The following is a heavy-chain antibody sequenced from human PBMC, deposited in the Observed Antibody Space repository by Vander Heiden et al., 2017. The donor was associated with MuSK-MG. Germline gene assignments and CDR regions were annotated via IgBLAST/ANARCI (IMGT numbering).Heavy chain of an antibody. Sequence: QVQLVESGGGVVQPGRSLSLSCAASGFTFSSYGMHWVRQAPGKGLEWVAVISYDGSNKYYADSVKGRFTISRDNSKNTLYLQMNSLRAEDTAVYYCAKVLSAFVVVTAGDYWGQGTLVTVSS. CDR3: AKVLSAFVVVTAGDY. D-gene: IGHD2-21*02. V-gene: IGHV3-30*18. J-gene: IGHJ4*02. CDR1: GFTFSSYG. CDR2: ISYDGSNK.